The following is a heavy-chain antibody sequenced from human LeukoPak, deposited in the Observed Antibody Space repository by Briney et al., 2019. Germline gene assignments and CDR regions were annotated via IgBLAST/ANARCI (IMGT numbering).Heavy chain of an antibody. CDR2: ISNSGGST. Sequence: PGGSLRLSCAASGFTFNIYSMNWVRQAPGKGLEWVSVISNSGGSTYYADSVKGRFTISRDNSRNTLSLQMNTLRAEDTAVYYCAKQEMATVRGFDYWGQGALVTVSS. J-gene: IGHJ4*02. D-gene: IGHD5-24*01. CDR1: GFTFNIYS. V-gene: IGHV3-23*01. CDR3: AKQEMATVRGFDY.